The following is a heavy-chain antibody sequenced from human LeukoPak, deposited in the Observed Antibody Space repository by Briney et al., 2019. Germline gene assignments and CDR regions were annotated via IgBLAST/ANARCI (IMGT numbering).Heavy chain of an antibody. CDR1: GGTFSSYA. J-gene: IGHJ6*03. Sequence: SVKVSCKASGGTFSSYAISWVRQAPGQGLEWMGGIIPIFGTANYAQKFQGRVTITADEFTSTAYMELSRLRSDDTAVYYCATGAAAPGRYYYYYMDVWGKGTTVTVSS. V-gene: IGHV1-69*13. D-gene: IGHD3-10*01. CDR2: IIPIFGTA. CDR3: ATGAAAPGRYYYYYMDV.